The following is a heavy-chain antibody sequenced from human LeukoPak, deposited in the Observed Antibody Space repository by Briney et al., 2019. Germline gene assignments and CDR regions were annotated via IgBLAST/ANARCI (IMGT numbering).Heavy chain of an antibody. D-gene: IGHD2-2*01. CDR1: GXTFSDYY. V-gene: IGHV3-11*03. CDR2: ISSSSSYT. J-gene: IGHJ4*02. CDR3: ARSGSIAVVVPAATLVDY. Sequence: PGGSLRLSCAASGXTFSDYYMSWIRQAPGKGLEWVSYISSSSSYTNYADSVKGRFTISRDNAKNSLYLQMNSLRAEDTAVYYCARSGSIAVVVPAATLVDYWGQGTLVTVSS.